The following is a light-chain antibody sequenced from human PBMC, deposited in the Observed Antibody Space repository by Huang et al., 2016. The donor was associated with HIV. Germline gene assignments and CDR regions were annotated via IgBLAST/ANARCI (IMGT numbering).Light chain of an antibody. CDR1: QSVTS. Sequence: EIVMTQSPATLSVSPGERATLSCRASQSVTSLAWYQLQPGQTPRLLIYGASTRAPGIPARFSGSGSGTDFTLTISSLQSEDFAVYYCQQYNNWPSITFGQGTRLEIK. CDR3: QQYNNWPSIT. CDR2: GAS. J-gene: IGKJ5*01. V-gene: IGKV3-15*01.